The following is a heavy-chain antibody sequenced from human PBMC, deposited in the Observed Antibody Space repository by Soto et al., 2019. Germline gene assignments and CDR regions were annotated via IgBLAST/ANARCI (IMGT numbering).Heavy chain of an antibody. CDR1: GGSISSSSYY. J-gene: IGHJ4*02. CDR2: IYYSGST. Sequence: SETLSLTCTVSGGSISSSSYYWGWIRQPPGKGLEWIGSIYYSGSTYYNPSLKSRVTISVDTSKNQFSLKLSSVTAADTAVYYCARQTYYDSSGYYLGDFDYWGQGTLVTVSS. CDR3: ARQTYYDSSGYYLGDFDY. D-gene: IGHD3-22*01. V-gene: IGHV4-39*01.